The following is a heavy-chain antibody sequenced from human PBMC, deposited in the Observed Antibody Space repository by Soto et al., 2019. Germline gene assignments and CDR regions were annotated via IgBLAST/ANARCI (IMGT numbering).Heavy chain of an antibody. CDR1: GYTFTSYG. Sequence: ASVKVSCKASGYTFTSYGISWVRRAPGQGLEWMGWISAYNGNTNYAQKLQGRVTMTTDTSTSTAYMELRSLRSDDTAVYYCARDGWLAVADTYYYYGMDVWGQGTTVTVSS. CDR2: ISAYNGNT. J-gene: IGHJ6*02. CDR3: ARDGWLAVADTYYYYGMDV. D-gene: IGHD6-19*01. V-gene: IGHV1-18*01.